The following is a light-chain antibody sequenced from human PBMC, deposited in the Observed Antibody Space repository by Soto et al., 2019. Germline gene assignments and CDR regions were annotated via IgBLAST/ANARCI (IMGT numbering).Light chain of an antibody. V-gene: IGKV3D-20*02. Sequence: LPQSPGTVSLSPGERATLSCRASQSVSNNYLAWYQQKPGQAPRLLIYGASNRATGIPDRFSGSGSGTDFTLTISRLEPEDFAVYYCQQRSNWPRTFGQGTKVDIK. CDR3: QQRSNWPRT. CDR2: GAS. CDR1: QSVSNNY. J-gene: IGKJ1*01.